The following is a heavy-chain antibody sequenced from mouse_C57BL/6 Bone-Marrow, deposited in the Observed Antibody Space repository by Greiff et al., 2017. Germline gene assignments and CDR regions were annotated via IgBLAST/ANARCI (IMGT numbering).Heavy chain of an antibody. CDR3: ARIHYYGSSFDWYFDV. V-gene: IGHV1-39*01. J-gene: IGHJ1*03. CDR2: INPNYGTT. D-gene: IGHD1-1*01. CDR1: GYSFTDYN. Sequence: VQLQQSGPELVKPGASVKISCKASGYSFTDYNMNWVKQSNGKSLEWIGVINPNYGTTSYNPKFKGKATLTVDPSSSTAYMQLNSLTSEDSAVYYCARIHYYGSSFDWYFDVWGTGTTVTVSS.